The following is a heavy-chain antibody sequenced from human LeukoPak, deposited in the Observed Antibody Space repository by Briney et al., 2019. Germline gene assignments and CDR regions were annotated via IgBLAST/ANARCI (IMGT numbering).Heavy chain of an antibody. V-gene: IGHV4-38-2*01. D-gene: IGHD2-2*01. CDR3: ARAHIVVLPAANRPTGFDP. J-gene: IGHJ5*02. Sequence: SETLSLTCAVSGYSISRGYYWGWLRQPPGEGLEWIGTIYHSGNTYYNPSLKSRVTISVDTSKNEFSLKLTSVTAANTAVYYCARAHIVVLPAANRPTGFDPWGQGTLVTVSS. CDR2: IYHSGNT. CDR1: GYSISRGYY.